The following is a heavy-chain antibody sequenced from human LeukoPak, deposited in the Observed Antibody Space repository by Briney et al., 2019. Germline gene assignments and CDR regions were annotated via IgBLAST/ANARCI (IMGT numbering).Heavy chain of an antibody. Sequence: SGGSLRLSCAASGFTFSSYAMSWVRQAPGKGLEWVSAISGSGGSTYYADSVKGRFTISRDNSENTLYLQMNSLRAEDTAVYYCAKYYYDSSGYALGDAFDIWGQGTMVTVSS. CDR1: GFTFSSYA. CDR3: AKYYYDSSGYALGDAFDI. V-gene: IGHV3-23*01. CDR2: ISGSGGST. D-gene: IGHD3-22*01. J-gene: IGHJ3*02.